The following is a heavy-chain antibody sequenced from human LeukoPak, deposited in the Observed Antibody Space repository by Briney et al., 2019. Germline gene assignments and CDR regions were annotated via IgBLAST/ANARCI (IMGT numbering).Heavy chain of an antibody. CDR2: ISAYNGNT. V-gene: IGHV1-18*01. CDR3: ARDPSYCSGGSCYSNWFDP. J-gene: IGHJ5*02. D-gene: IGHD2-15*01. Sequence: ASVKVSCKTSGYTFTSYAMNWVRQAPGQGLEWMGWISAYNGNTNYAQKLQGRVTMTTDTSTSTAYMELRSLRSDDTAVYYCARDPSYCSGGSCYSNWFDPWGQGTLVTVSS. CDR1: GYTFTSYA.